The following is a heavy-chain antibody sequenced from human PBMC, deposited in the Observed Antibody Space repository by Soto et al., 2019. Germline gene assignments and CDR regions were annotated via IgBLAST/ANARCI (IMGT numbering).Heavy chain of an antibody. Sequence: GGSLRLSCAASGFTFSSYGMHWVRQAPGKGLEWVAVISYDGSDKYYADSVKGRFTISRDNSKNTLFLQMNSLRAEDTAVYYCAKGYSYVDDHWGQGTLVTVS. J-gene: IGHJ4*02. CDR3: AKGYSYVDDH. V-gene: IGHV3-30*18. CDR2: ISYDGSDK. D-gene: IGHD5-18*01. CDR1: GFTFSSYG.